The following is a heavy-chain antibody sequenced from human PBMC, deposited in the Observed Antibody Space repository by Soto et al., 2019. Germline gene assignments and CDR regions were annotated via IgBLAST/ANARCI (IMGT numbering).Heavy chain of an antibody. CDR1: GFTFSSYW. D-gene: IGHD2-2*01. Sequence: EVQLVESGGGLVQPGGSLRLSCAAAGFTFSSYWRSWVRQAPGKGLEWVANIKQDGSEKYYVDSGKGRFTISRDNAKNSLYLQMNSLRAEDTAVYYCARGEVPDAMPHFDYWGQGTLVTVSS. J-gene: IGHJ4*02. V-gene: IGHV3-7*05. CDR2: IKQDGSEK. CDR3: ARGEVPDAMPHFDY.